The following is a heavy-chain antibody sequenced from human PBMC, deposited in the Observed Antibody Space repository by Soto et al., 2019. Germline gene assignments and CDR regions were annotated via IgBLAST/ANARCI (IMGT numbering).Heavy chain of an antibody. CDR3: ARDFGSGYFDY. V-gene: IGHV4-61*03. D-gene: IGHD3-10*01. Sequence: SETLSLTCAVSGDSVSSGSFYWSWIRQPPGKGLEWIGYVYYSDTSNYNPSLKSRVTISVDTSKNHFSLRVSSVTAADTALYYCARDFGSGYFDYWGQGTLVTVSS. CDR1: GDSVSSGSFY. J-gene: IGHJ4*02. CDR2: VYYSDTS.